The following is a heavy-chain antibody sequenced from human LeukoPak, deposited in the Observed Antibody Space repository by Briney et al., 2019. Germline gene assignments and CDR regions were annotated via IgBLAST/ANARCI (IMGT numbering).Heavy chain of an antibody. CDR2: INPNSGGT. V-gene: IGHV1-2*02. Sequence: ASVKVSCKVSGCTFTGYYMHWVRQAPGQGLEWMEWINPNSGGTNYAQKFQGRVTMTRDTSISTAYMELSRLRSDDTAVYYCARDLTPPRGCSSTSCPMGHWGQGTLVTVSS. J-gene: IGHJ1*01. CDR3: ARDLTPPRGCSSTSCPMGH. CDR1: GCTFTGYY. D-gene: IGHD2-2*01.